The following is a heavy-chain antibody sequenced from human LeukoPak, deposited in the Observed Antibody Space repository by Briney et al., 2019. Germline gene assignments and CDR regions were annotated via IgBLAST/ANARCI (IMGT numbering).Heavy chain of an antibody. CDR3: ARGRLASDY. CDR1: GFTFSSYE. Sequence: GGSLRLSCAASGFTFSSYEMSWVRQAPGKGLEWVANIKQDGSEKYYVDSVKGRFTISRDNAKNSLYLQMNSLRAEDTAVYYCARGRLASDYWGQGTLVTVSS. J-gene: IGHJ4*02. V-gene: IGHV3-7*04. D-gene: IGHD6-25*01. CDR2: IKQDGSEK.